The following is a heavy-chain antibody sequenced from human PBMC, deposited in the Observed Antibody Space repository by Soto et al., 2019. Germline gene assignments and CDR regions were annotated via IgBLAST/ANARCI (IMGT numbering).Heavy chain of an antibody. V-gene: IGHV1-69*19. CDR2: IIPIFGTA. CDR1: GGTFSSYA. CDR3: VRNNWNDRDAFDI. J-gene: IGHJ3*02. D-gene: IGHD1-20*01. Sequence: QVQLVQSGAEVKKPGSSVKVSCKASGGTFSSYAISWVRQAPGQGLEWMGGIIPIFGTANYAQKLQGRVRITADESTSTAYMELSSLRSEDTSVYYCVRNNWNDRDAFDIWGQGTMVSASS.